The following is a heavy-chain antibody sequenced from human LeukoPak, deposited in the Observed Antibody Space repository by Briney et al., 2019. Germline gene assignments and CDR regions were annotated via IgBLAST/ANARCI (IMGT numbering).Heavy chain of an antibody. CDR2: ISSSSSYI. V-gene: IGHV3-21*01. J-gene: IGHJ4*02. Sequence: GGCLRLSCAASGFTFISYSMNWVRQAPGKGLEWVSSISSSSSYIYYADSVKGRFTISRDNAKNSLYLQMNSLRAEDTAVYYCARGVTIFGVAPFFDYWGQGTLVTVSS. CDR3: ARGVTIFGVAPFFDY. D-gene: IGHD3-3*01. CDR1: GFTFISYS.